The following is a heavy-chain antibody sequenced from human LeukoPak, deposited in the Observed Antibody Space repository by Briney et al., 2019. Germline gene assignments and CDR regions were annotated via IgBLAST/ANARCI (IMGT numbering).Heavy chain of an antibody. J-gene: IGHJ2*01. D-gene: IGHD4-11*01. CDR2: IHPSGGST. CDR3: ARTQDYSIYWYFDL. Sequence: ASVKVSCKASGYTFTSYYMHWLRQAPGQGLEWMGIIHPSGGSTNYAQELQGRVTMTRDTSTSTVYMELNSLRSEDTAVYYCARTQDYSIYWYFDLWGPGTLVTVSS. V-gene: IGHV1-46*01. CDR1: GYTFTSYY.